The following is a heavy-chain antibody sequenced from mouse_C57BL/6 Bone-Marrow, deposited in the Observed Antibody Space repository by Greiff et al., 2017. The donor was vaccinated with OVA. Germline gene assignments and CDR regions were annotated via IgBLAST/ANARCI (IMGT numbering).Heavy chain of an antibody. J-gene: IGHJ2*01. CDR1: GYTFTSYW. Sequence: QVQLQQPGAELVKPGASVKLSCKASGYTFTSYWMHWVKQRPGQGLEWIGMIHPNSGSTNYNEKFKSKATLTVDKSSSTAYMQLSSLTSEDSAVYYCARDGVGPDYFDYWGQGTTLTVSS. CDR2: IHPNSGST. V-gene: IGHV1-64*01. CDR3: ARDGVGPDYFDY. D-gene: IGHD4-1*01.